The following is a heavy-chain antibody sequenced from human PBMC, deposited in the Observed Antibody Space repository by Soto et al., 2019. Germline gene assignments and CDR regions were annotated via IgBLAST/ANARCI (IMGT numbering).Heavy chain of an antibody. CDR1: GGSISSGDYY. Sequence: NPSETLSLTCTVSGGSISSGDYYWSWIRQPPGKGLEWIGYIYYSGSTYYNPSLKSRVTISVDTSKNQFSLKLSSVTAADTAVYYCARGGGYDYYFDYWGQGTLVTVSS. J-gene: IGHJ4*02. V-gene: IGHV4-30-4*01. CDR2: IYYSGST. D-gene: IGHD5-12*01. CDR3: ARGGGYDYYFDY.